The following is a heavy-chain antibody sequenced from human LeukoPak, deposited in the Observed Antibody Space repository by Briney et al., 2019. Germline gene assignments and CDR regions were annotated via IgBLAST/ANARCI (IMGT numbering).Heavy chain of an antibody. CDR3: ARSPRVLGLWLGY. D-gene: IGHD5-18*01. CDR1: GGSISSYY. CDR2: IYYSGST. Sequence: SETLSLTCTVSGGSISSYYWSWIRQPPGKGLEWIGYIYYSGSTYYNPSLKSRVTISVDTSKNQFSLKLSSVTAADTAVYYCARSPRVLGLWLGYWGQGTLVTVSS. J-gene: IGHJ4*02. V-gene: IGHV4-59*08.